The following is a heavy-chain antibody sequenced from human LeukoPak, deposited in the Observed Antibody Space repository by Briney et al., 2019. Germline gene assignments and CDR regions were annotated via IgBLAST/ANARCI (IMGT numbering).Heavy chain of an antibody. CDR2: IYWDDDK. CDR1: GFSLSTTGVD. CDR3: ARSHVSGAHDY. Sequence: KMSGPTLVNPTQTLTLTCSFSGFSLSTTGVDVGWIRQPPGKALEWLALIYWDDDKRYSPSLKSRLTITKDTSKNQVVLTMTNMDPVDTATYYCARSHVSGAHDYWGQGTLVTVSS. D-gene: IGHD1-26*01. V-gene: IGHV2-5*02. J-gene: IGHJ4*02.